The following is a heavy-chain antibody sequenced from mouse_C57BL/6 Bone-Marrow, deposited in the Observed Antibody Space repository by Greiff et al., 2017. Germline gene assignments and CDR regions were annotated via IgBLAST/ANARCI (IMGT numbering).Heavy chain of an antibody. V-gene: IGHV1-81*01. D-gene: IGHD2-1*01. CDR2: IYPRSGNT. CDR3: ARPPHYGNYPWFAY. J-gene: IGHJ3*01. CDR1: GYTFTSYG. Sequence: QVQLKQSGAELARPGASVKLSCKASGYTFTSYGISWVKQRTGQGLEWIGEIYPRSGNTYYNEKFKGKATLTADTSSSTAYMELRSLTSEDSAVYFCARPPHYGNYPWFAYWGQGTLVTVSA.